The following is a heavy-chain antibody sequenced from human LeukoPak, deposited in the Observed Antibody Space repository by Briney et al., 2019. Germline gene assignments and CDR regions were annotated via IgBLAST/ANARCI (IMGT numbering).Heavy chain of an antibody. CDR1: GFTFSSYA. D-gene: IGHD6-19*01. CDR2: ISGSGGDT. CDR3: AKGKYSSGWSLY. V-gene: IGHV3-23*01. Sequence: GGSLRLSCAPSGFTFSSYAMSWVRQAPGKGLEWVSTISGSGGDTFYADSVKGRFTISRDNSKNTLSLQMNSLRAEDTAVYYCAKGKYSSGWSLYWGQGTLVTVSS. J-gene: IGHJ4*02.